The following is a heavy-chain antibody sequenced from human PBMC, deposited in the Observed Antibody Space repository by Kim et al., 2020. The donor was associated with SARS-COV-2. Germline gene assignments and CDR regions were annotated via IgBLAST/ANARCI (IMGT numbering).Heavy chain of an antibody. CDR2: ISSSSSYI. D-gene: IGHD6-19*01. Sequence: GGSLRLSCAASGFTFSSYSMNWVRQAPGKGLEWVSSISSSSSYIYYADSVKGRFTISRDNAKNSLYLQMNSLRAEDTAVYYCAREPKQWLVQYYWGQGTLVTVSS. CDR3: AREPKQWLVQYY. V-gene: IGHV3-21*01. J-gene: IGHJ4*02. CDR1: GFTFSSYS.